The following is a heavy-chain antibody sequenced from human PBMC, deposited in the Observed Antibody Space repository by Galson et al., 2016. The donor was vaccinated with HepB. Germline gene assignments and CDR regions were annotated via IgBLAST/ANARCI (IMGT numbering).Heavy chain of an antibody. Sequence: SLRLSCAASGFIFSNYRMHWVRQAPGKGLVWVSCINADGSSTTYADSVKGRFTISRDNAKNTLYLQMNNLSGEDTAVYYCARVSARAEVRGLTNWFDPWVQGTLVTVSS. CDR1: GFIFSNYR. D-gene: IGHD3-10*01. J-gene: IGHJ5*02. V-gene: IGHV3-74*01. CDR2: INADGSST. CDR3: ARVSARAEVRGLTNWFDP.